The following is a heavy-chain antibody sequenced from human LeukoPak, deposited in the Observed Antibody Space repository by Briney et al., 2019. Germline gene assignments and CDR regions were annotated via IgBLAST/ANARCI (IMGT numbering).Heavy chain of an antibody. CDR1: GFTFSSYW. V-gene: IGHV3-7*03. J-gene: IGHJ4*02. Sequence: GGSLRLSCAASGFTFSSYWMSWVRQAPGKGLEWVANIKQDGSEKYYVDSVKGRFTISRDNAKNSLYLQMNSLRAEDTAVYYCARDPYYYDSSGYSLWGQGTLVTVSS. CDR2: IKQDGSEK. D-gene: IGHD3-22*01. CDR3: ARDPYYYDSSGYSL.